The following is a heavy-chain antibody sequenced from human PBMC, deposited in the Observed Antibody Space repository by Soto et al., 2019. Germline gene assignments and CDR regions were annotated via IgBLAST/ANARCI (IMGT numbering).Heavy chain of an antibody. D-gene: IGHD2-21*02. J-gene: IGHJ4*02. V-gene: IGHV4-34*01. Sequence: SETLSLTCAVYGGSFSGYYWSWIRQPPGKGLEWIGEINHSGSTNYNPSLKSRVTISVDTSKNQFSLKLSSVTAADTSVYYCARGHPLRGPDYWGQGTLVTVSS. CDR3: ARGHPLRGPDY. CDR1: GGSFSGYY. CDR2: INHSGST.